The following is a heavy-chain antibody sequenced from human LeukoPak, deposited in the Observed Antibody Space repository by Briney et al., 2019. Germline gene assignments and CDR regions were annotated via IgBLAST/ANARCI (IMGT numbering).Heavy chain of an antibody. Sequence: GGSLRLSCAASGFTFNSYGMHWVRQAPGKGLEWVAFIRYDGSNQYYADSVKGRFTISRDNSKNTLYLQMNSLRAEDTAVYYCAREESSSSGYYFDYWGQGALVTVSS. D-gene: IGHD6-6*01. CDR1: GFTFNSYG. CDR2: IRYDGSNQ. CDR3: AREESSSSGYYFDY. J-gene: IGHJ4*02. V-gene: IGHV3-30*02.